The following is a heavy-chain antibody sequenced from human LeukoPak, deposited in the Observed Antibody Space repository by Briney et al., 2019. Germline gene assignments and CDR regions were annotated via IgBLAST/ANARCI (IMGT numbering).Heavy chain of an antibody. Sequence: GSSVKVSCKASGGTFSRYAFSWVRQAPGQGLEWMGGIIPLFGIANYAQKFQGRVTITADKSTSTAYMELRSLRSDDTAVYYCARGPSYWPYYFDSWGQGTLVTVSS. CDR1: GGTFSRYA. J-gene: IGHJ4*02. V-gene: IGHV1-69*17. D-gene: IGHD3-10*01. CDR2: IIPLFGIA. CDR3: ARGPSYWPYYFDS.